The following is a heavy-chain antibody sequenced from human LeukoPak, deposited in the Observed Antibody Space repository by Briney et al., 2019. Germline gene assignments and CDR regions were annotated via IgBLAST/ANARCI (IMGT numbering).Heavy chain of an antibody. V-gene: IGHV3-33*01. J-gene: IGHJ4*02. Sequence: GGSLRLSCAASGFIFSSYAMHWVRRAPGKGPEWVAIIWFDGSNQYYAESVESRFTVSRDNSKNTLYLQMNSLRAEDTAVYSCARGLGYSYGYGIDYWGQGTLVIASS. CDR1: GFIFSSYA. CDR3: ARGLGYSYGYGIDY. CDR2: IWFDGSNQ. D-gene: IGHD5-18*01.